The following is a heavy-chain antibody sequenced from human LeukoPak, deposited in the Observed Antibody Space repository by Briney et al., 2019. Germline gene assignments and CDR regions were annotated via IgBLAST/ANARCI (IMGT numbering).Heavy chain of an antibody. CDR3: ARTRGVTYYDSSGYSDY. J-gene: IGHJ4*02. CDR2: IWYDGSNK. V-gene: IGHV3-33*01. Sequence: GGSLRLSCAASGFTFSSYGMHWVRQAPGKGLEWVAVIWYDGSNKYYADSVKGRFTISRDNSKNTLYLQMNSLRAEDTAVYYCARTRGVTYYDSSGYSDYWGQGALVTVSS. CDR1: GFTFSSYG. D-gene: IGHD3-22*01.